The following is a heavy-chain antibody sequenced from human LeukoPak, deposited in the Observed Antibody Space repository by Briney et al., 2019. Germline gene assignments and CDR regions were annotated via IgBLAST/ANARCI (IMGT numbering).Heavy chain of an antibody. D-gene: IGHD4-17*01. Sequence: GGSLRLSWAASGFIFSDYYMNWIRQAPGKGLEWVSYISGSSSNTIYYADSVKGRFTISRDNAKNSRYLQMNSLRAEDTAVSYCAREREPVTTEFDYWGQATLDTVSS. J-gene: IGHJ4*02. CDR2: ISGSSSNTI. CDR1: GFIFSDYY. CDR3: AREREPVTTEFDY. V-gene: IGHV3-11*01.